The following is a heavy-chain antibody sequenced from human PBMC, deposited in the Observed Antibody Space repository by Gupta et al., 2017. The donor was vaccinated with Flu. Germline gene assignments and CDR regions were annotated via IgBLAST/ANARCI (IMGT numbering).Heavy chain of an antibody. CDR3: AKGWVGLTAYYYYYGMDV. J-gene: IGHJ6*02. Sequence: QVQLVESGGGVVQPGRSLRLPCAASGFTFSSYGMHWVRQAPGKGLELVAVISYDGSNKYYADSVKGRFTISRDNSKNTLYLQMNSLRAEDTAVYYCAKGWVGLTAYYYYYGMDVWGQGTTVTVSS. CDR2: ISYDGSNK. D-gene: IGHD2-21*02. V-gene: IGHV3-30*18. CDR1: GFTFSSYG.